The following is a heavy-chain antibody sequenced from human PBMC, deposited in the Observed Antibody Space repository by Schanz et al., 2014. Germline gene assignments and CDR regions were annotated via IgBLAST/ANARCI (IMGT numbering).Heavy chain of an antibody. Sequence: EVQLVQSGGGLVQPGGSLRLSCAASGFTFSSHWMHWVRQDPGKGLVWVARINSVGSNTDYADSVTGRFTISRDNAKNTLYLLMNSLRAEDTAVYYCAKTPREYCNYDNCPNWFDSWGQGTLVTASS. CDR3: AKTPREYCNYDNCPNWFDS. CDR2: INSVGSNT. V-gene: IGHV3-74*01. D-gene: IGHD2-15*01. J-gene: IGHJ5*01. CDR1: GFTFSSHW.